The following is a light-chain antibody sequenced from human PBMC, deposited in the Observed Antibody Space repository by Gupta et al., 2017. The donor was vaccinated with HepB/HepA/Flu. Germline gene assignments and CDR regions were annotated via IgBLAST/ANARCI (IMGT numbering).Light chain of an antibody. J-gene: IGKJ2*01. CDR2: AAS. CDR3: KQSDNTPHT. CDR1: QTISSS. V-gene: IGKV1-39*01. Sequence: DIQMTQSPSSLSASVGDRVTITCRASQTISSSLDWYQQRPRKAPKVLIYAASSLQSGVPSRFSGSGSGTDFTLTISRLQPEDFGTYYCKQSDNTPHTFGQGTKVESK.